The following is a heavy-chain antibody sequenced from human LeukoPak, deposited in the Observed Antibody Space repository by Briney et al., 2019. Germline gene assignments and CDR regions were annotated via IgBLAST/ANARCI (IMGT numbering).Heavy chain of an antibody. D-gene: IGHD1-1*01. CDR1: GFTLGSYS. J-gene: IGHJ4*02. CDR3: AIATTGRGAFGS. Sequence: GGSLRLSCAASGFTLGSYSMNWVRQAPGKGLECVASTNEAGGDKLYVDSVKGRFTISRDNSKNSLSLQMNSLTAEDTAIYYCAIATTGRGAFGSWGQGTLVSVSS. V-gene: IGHV3-7*01. CDR2: TNEAGGDK.